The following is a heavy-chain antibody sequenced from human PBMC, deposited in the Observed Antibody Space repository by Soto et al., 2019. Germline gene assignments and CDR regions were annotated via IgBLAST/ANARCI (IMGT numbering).Heavy chain of an antibody. V-gene: IGHV1-69*13. J-gene: IGHJ4*02. CDR2: IIPIFGTA. D-gene: IGHD5-18*01. CDR3: ARHRSGYSYGFIGY. Sequence: EASVKVSCKASGGTFSSYAISWVRQAPGQGLEWMGGIIPIFGTANYAQKFQGRVTITADESTSTAYMELSSLRSEDTAVYYCARHRSGYSYGFIGYWGQGTLVTVS. CDR1: GGTFSSYA.